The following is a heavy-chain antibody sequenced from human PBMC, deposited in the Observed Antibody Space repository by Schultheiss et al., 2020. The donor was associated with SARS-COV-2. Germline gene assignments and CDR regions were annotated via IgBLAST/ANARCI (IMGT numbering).Heavy chain of an antibody. D-gene: IGHD1/OR15-1a*01. CDR3: AKQPPRYYYYGMDV. J-gene: IGHJ6*02. V-gene: IGHV4-30-2*01. CDR1: GGSISSGGYS. CDR2: IYYSGST. Sequence: TLSLTCAVSGGSISSGGYSWSWIRQPPGKGLEWIGYIYYSGSTYYNPSLKSRVTISVDTSKNQFSLKLSSVTAADTAVYYCAKQPPRYYYYGMDVWGQGTTVTVSS.